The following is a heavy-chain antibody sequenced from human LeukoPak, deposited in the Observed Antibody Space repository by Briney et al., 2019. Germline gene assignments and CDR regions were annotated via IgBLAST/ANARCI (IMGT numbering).Heavy chain of an antibody. V-gene: IGHV3-NL1*01. CDR3: ARDPGSGLYYYYGMDV. J-gene: IGHJ6*02. CDR1: GFTFNTYT. Sequence: PGGSLRLSCAASGFTFNTYTMNWVRQAPGKGLEWVSLIRGDSSIIEYADSVKGRFTISRDNSKNTLYLQMNSLRAEDTAVYYCARDPGSGLYYYYGMDVWGQGTTVTVSS. D-gene: IGHD6-19*01. CDR2: IRGDSSII.